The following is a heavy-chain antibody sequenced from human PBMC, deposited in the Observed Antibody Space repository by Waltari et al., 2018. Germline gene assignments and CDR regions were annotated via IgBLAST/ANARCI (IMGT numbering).Heavy chain of an antibody. J-gene: IGHJ6*03. CDR3: ARGAIKPQSFYMDV. V-gene: IGHV3-30*15. D-gene: IGHD3-3*01. CDR1: GFTFSSYP. Sequence: QVHLVESGGGVVQPGRSLTLSCAASGFTFSSYPMHWVRQAPGKGLECVSFTPCDGDIHYYAEFVEGRFTISRDNVRNTVQRHMSRLRVKDTAVYFCARGAIKPQSFYMDVWGKGTMVTVS. CDR2: TPCDGDIH.